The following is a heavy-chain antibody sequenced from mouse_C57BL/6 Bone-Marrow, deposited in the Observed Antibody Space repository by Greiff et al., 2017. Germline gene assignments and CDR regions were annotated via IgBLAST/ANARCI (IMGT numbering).Heavy chain of an antibody. V-gene: IGHV5-6*01. Sequence: EVNVVESGGDLVKPGGSLKLSCAASGFTFSSYGMSWVRQTPDKRLEWVATISSGGSYTYYPDSVKGRFTISRDNAKNTLYLQMSSLKSEDTAMYYCARQGYYGARDYWGQGTSVTVSS. J-gene: IGHJ4*01. CDR3: ARQGYYGARDY. D-gene: IGHD1-1*01. CDR2: ISSGGSYT. CDR1: GFTFSSYG.